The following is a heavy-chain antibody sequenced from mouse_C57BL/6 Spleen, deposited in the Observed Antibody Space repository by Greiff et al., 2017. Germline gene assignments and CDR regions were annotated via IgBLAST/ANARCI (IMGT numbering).Heavy chain of an antibody. CDR3: ARDSSGYGGY. D-gene: IGHD3-2*02. Sequence: QVQLKESGSELARPGASVKLSCKASGYTFTSYGISWVKRRTGQGLAWIGEIYPRSGNTYYNEKFKGKATLTADQSSSTAYMELRSLISEDSAVYFCARDSSGYGGYWCQGTTLTVSS. V-gene: IGHV1-81*01. CDR2: IYPRSGNT. J-gene: IGHJ2*01. CDR1: GYTFTSYG.